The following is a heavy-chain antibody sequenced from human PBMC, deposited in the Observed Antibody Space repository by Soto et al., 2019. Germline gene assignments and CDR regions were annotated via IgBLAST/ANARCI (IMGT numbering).Heavy chain of an antibody. CDR3: ARVLDFWSGAPLEFDP. CDR2: INSDGSST. D-gene: IGHD3-3*01. J-gene: IGHJ5*02. CDR1: GFTFSSYW. V-gene: IGHV3-74*01. Sequence: GESLKISCAASGFTFSSYWMHWVRQAPGKGLVWVSRINSDGSSTSYADSVKGRFTISRDNAKNTLYLQMNSLRAEDTAVYYCARVLDFWSGAPLEFDPWGQGTLVTVSS.